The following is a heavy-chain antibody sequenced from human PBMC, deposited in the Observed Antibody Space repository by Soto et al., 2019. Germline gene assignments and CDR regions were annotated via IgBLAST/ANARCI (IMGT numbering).Heavy chain of an antibody. CDR1: GFTFSSYA. V-gene: IGHV3-23*01. CDR3: AKDSSSFYVYYYYGMDV. Sequence: GESLKISCXASGFTFSSYAMSWVRQAPGKGLEWVSAISGSGGSTYYADSVKGRFTISRDNSKNTLYLQMNSLRAEDTAVYYCAKDSSSFYVYYYYGMDVWGQGTTVTVSS. J-gene: IGHJ6*02. CDR2: ISGSGGST. D-gene: IGHD6-6*01.